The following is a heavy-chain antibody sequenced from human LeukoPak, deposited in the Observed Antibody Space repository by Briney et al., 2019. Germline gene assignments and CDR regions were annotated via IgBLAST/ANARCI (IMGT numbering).Heavy chain of an antibody. D-gene: IGHD3-22*01. CDR1: GFTFSNYW. V-gene: IGHV3-7*01. CDR3: AREGGGYYDS. CDR2: IKQDGSEQ. J-gene: IGHJ4*02. Sequence: PGGSLRLSCAAYGFTFSNYWMNWVRQAPGKGLEWVANIKQDGSEQYYVDSVKGRFTISRDNAKNSLYLQMNSLRAEDTAVYYCAREGGGYYDSWGQGTLVTVSS.